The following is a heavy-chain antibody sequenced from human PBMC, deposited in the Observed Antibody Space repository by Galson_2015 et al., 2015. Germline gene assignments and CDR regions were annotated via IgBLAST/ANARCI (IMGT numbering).Heavy chain of an antibody. D-gene: IGHD1-26*01. CDR3: ALGAGGSYYLDY. J-gene: IGHJ4*02. Sequence: SLRLSCAASGFTFSSYGMHWVRQAPGKGLEWVAVIWYDGSNKYYADSVKGRFTISRDNSKNTLYLQMNSLRAEDTAVYYCALGAGGSYYLDYWGQGTLVTVSS. CDR2: IWYDGSNK. CDR1: GFTFSSYG. V-gene: IGHV3-33*01.